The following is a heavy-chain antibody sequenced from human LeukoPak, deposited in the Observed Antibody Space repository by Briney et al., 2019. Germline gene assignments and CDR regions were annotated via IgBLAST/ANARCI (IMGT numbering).Heavy chain of an antibody. CDR1: GFTFYMYA. Sequence: QAGGSLRLSCQASGFTFYMYAMSWVRQAPGKGLEWVASMCGTAGCTFYPDSVKGRFIISRDNSKNTLSLQMNSLGAGDTAIYYCAKDWSCDYWGQGTLVTVSS. D-gene: IGHD3-10*01. V-gene: IGHV3-23*01. J-gene: IGHJ4*02. CDR3: AKDWSCDY. CDR2: MCGTAGCT.